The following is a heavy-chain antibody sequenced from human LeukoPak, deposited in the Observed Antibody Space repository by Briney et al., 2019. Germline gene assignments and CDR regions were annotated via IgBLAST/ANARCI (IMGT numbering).Heavy chain of an antibody. D-gene: IGHD6-19*01. V-gene: IGHV4-39*01. J-gene: IGHJ4*02. CDR3: ARRREYSSGWDYDY. CDR1: GGSISSSSYY. Sequence: PSETLSLTCTVSGGSISSSSYYWGWIRQPPGKGLEWIGGIYYSGSTYYNPSLKSRVTISVDTSKNQFSPKLSSATAADTAVYYCARRREYSSGWDYDYWGQGTLVTVSS. CDR2: IYYSGST.